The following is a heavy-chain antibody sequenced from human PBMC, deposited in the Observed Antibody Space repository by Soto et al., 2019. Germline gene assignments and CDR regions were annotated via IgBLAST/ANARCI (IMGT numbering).Heavy chain of an antibody. CDR3: ARYSCTPKAMVTWCFDI. V-gene: IGHV1-18*01. CDR2: ISAYNGDT. J-gene: IGHJ3*02. Sequence: GQLVQSGAEVKRPGASVKVSCRASGYTFTSYGISWVRQAPGQGLEWMGWISAYNGDTKLSQKFEARVSMTTDTTTNTAYMELRSLRSDDTADYYCARYSCTPKAMVTWCFDIWGQGTMVTVSS. CDR1: GYTFTSYG. D-gene: IGHD5-18*01.